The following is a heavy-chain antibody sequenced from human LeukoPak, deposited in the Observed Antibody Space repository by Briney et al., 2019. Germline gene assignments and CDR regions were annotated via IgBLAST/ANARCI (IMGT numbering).Heavy chain of an antibody. CDR3: TTGGYYFPY. J-gene: IGHJ4*02. D-gene: IGHD3-10*01. V-gene: IGHV3-49*04. CDR2: IRSKAYGGTT. Sequence: GGSLRLSCTASGFTFGDYAMSWVRQAPGKGLEWVGFIRSKAYGGTTEYAASVKGRFTISRDDSKSIAYLQMNSLKTEDTAMYYCTTGGYYFPYWGQGTLVTVSS. CDR1: GFTFGDYA.